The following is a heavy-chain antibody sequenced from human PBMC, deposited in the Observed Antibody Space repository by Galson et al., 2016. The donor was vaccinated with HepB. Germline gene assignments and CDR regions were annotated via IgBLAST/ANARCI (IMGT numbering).Heavy chain of an antibody. V-gene: IGHV1-3*01. CDR3: ARDWASYGSRSYIHYGMDV. J-gene: IGHJ6*02. Sequence: KFQGRVTITRDTSASTAYMELSSLRSEDTAVYYCARDWASYGSRSYIHYGMDVWGQGTTVTVSS. D-gene: IGHD3-10*01.